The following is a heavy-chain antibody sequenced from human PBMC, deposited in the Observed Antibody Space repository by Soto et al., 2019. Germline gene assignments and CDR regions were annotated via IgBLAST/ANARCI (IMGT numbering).Heavy chain of an antibody. Sequence: PGESLKISCKGSGYSFTSYWISWVRQMPGKGLEWMGRIDPSDSYTNYSPSFQGHVTISADKSISTAYLQWSSLKASDTAMYYCARPRGGDGPPYGMDVWGQGTTVTVS. CDR1: GYSFTSYW. CDR2: IDPSDSYT. CDR3: ARPRGGDGPPYGMDV. J-gene: IGHJ6*02. V-gene: IGHV5-10-1*01. D-gene: IGHD2-21*02.